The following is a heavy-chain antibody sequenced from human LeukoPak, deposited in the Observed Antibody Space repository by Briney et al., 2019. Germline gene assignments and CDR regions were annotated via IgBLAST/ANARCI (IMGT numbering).Heavy chain of an antibody. V-gene: IGHV3-21*01. CDR3: ATLDYDFWSGQDAFDI. Sequence: PGGSLRLSCAASGFTFSSYGMHWVRQAPGKGLEWVSSISSSSSYIYYADSVKGRFTISRDNAKNSLYLQMNSLRAEDTAVYYCATLDYDFWSGQDAFDIWGQGTMVTVSS. CDR1: GFTFSSYG. D-gene: IGHD3-3*01. CDR2: ISSSSSYI. J-gene: IGHJ3*02.